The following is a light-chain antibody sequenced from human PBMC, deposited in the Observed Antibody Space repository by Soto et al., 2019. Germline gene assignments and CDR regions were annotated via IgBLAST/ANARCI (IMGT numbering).Light chain of an antibody. CDR3: QQYNNWPPYT. CDR1: QTVSSN. Sequence: EIVMTQSPATLSVSPGERATLSCWASQTVSSNLAWYQQKPGQAPRLLIYGASTRATGIPARLSGSGSGTEFTLTISSLQSEDSAVYYCQQYNNWPPYTFGQGTKLEI. J-gene: IGKJ2*01. CDR2: GAS. V-gene: IGKV3-15*01.